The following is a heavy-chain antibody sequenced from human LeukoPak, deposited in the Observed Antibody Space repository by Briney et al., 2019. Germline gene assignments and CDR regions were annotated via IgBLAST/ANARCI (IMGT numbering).Heavy chain of an antibody. D-gene: IGHD5-12*01. J-gene: IGHJ5*02. CDR3: ARDAHNGYEFHDWFDP. CDR1: GYTFTDYY. Sequence: ASVRVSCKASGYTFTDYYIHWVRQAPGQGLEWMGWINPNSGGTKYAQKFQGRVTMTTDTSISTAYMEMSRLTSDDTAVYYCARDAHNGYEFHDWFDPWSQGALVTVSS. CDR2: INPNSGGT. V-gene: IGHV1-2*02.